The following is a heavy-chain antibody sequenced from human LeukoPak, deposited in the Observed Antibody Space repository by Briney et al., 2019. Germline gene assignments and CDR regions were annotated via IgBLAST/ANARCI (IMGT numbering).Heavy chain of an antibody. D-gene: IGHD3-22*01. J-gene: IGHJ4*02. V-gene: IGHV3-23*01. CDR2: ISNAALST. CDR1: GFTFSSYA. CDR3: AKDRSLNHYYDSSGLWDY. Sequence: GGSLRRSCAASGFTFSSYAMSWVRQAPGKGLEWVSTISNAALSTCYADSVKGRFTVSRDNSKNTLYLQMNSLRADDTAVYYCAKDRSLNHYYDSSGLWDYWGQGTLVTVSS.